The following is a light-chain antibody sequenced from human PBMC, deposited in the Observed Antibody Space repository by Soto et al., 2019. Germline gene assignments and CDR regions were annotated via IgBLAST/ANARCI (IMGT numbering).Light chain of an antibody. J-gene: IGKJ2*01. CDR2: QAS. CDR1: QSISSR. CDR3: QQDESSAAYT. V-gene: IGKV1-5*03. Sequence: DIQMTQSPSTLSASVGDKVTITCRASQSISSRLAWFQQKPGKAPKVLIYQASSLENGVPSRFSGSGSGTDFTLTISSLQPDDSVTYYCQQDESSAAYTFGQGTKLEIK.